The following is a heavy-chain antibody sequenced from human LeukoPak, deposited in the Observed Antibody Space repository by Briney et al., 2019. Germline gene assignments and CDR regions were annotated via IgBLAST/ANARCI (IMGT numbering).Heavy chain of an antibody. D-gene: IGHD6-19*01. CDR1: GGSISSYY. J-gene: IGHJ3*02. V-gene: IGHV4-4*07. CDR3: ARHAGQWPACHGFDI. CDR2: IYTSGST. Sequence: SETLSLTCTVSGGSISSYYWSWIRQPAGKGLEWIGRIYTSGSTNYNPSLNRRATISLDTANNQFSLNLSSVTAADTPVYYCARHAGQWPACHGFDIWGQGKMVTVSS.